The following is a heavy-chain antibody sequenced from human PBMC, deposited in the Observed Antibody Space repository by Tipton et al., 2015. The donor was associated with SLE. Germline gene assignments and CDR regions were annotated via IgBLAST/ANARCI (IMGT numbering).Heavy chain of an antibody. CDR1: GGSISSSDYY. V-gene: IGHV4-39*07. J-gene: IGHJ5*02. Sequence: TLSLTCTVSGGSISSSDYYWGWVRQPPGKGLEWIGSIYYSGSSYYNPSLKSRVTISVDTSKNQFSLRLTSVTAADTAVYYCARGSLFVVVVTSWFDPWGQGTLVTVSS. CDR3: ARGSLFVVVVTSWFDP. CDR2: IYYSGSS. D-gene: IGHD2-15*01.